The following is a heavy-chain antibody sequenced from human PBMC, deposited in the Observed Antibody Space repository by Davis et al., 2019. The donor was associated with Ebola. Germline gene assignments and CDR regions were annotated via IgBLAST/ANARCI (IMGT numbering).Heavy chain of an antibody. V-gene: IGHV1-46*01. CDR1: GYTFTNYY. Sequence: AASVKVSCKASGYTFTNYYMHWVRQAPGQGLEWMGMINPNDGRTIYAQKFQGRVTVTRDTSTTTVYMDLSSLRSEDTAVYYCARTVDFWSGYFDNWGQGNLVTVSS. CDR2: INPNDGRT. CDR3: ARTVDFWSGYFDN. D-gene: IGHD3-3*01. J-gene: IGHJ4*02.